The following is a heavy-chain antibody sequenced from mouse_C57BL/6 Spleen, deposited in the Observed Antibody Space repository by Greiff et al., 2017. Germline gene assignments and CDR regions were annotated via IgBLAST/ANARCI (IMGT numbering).Heavy chain of an antibody. CDR2: IYPGDGDT. Sequence: VQLQQSGPELVKPGASVKISCKASGYAFSSSWMNWVKQRPGKGLEWIGRIYPGDGDTNYNGKFKGKATLTADKSSSTAYMQLSSLTSEDSAVYFCARTLYRAMDYWGQGTSVTVSS. CDR1: GYAFSSSW. J-gene: IGHJ4*01. V-gene: IGHV1-82*01. CDR3: ARTLYRAMDY. D-gene: IGHD2-3*01.